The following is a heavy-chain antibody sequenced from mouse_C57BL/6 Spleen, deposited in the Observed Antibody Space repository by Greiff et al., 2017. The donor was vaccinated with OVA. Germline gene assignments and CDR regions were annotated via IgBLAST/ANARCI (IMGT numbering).Heavy chain of an antibody. CDR2: INPNNGGT. J-gene: IGHJ3*01. CDR1: GYTFTDYN. V-gene: IGHV1-18*01. D-gene: IGHD2-4*01. Sequence: EVKLVESGPELVKPGASVKIPCKASGYTFTDYNMDWVKQSHGKSLEWIGDINPNNGGTIYNQKFKGKATLTVDKSSSTAYMELRSLTSEDTAVYYCARYDYDTFAYWGQGTLVTVSA. CDR3: ARYDYDTFAY.